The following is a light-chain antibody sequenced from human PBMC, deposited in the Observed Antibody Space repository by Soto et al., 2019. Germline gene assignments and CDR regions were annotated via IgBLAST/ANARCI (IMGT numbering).Light chain of an antibody. Sequence: DIQMTQSPSSLSASVGDRITITCRASQDISNYLAWYQQKPGKLPQLLIYTASTLQSGVPSRFSGSGSGTHFTLPISSLQPEDVATYYCQKYNSALTFGQGTRLEI. CDR1: QDISNY. J-gene: IGKJ5*01. CDR2: TAS. V-gene: IGKV1-27*01. CDR3: QKYNSALT.